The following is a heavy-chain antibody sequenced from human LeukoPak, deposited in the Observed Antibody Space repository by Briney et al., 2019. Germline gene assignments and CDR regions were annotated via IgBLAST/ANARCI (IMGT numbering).Heavy chain of an antibody. CDR3: ARDLRFLEYVDY. CDR1: GGSISSGDYY. D-gene: IGHD3-3*01. J-gene: IGHJ4*02. V-gene: IGHV4-30-4*01. CDR2: IYYSGST. Sequence: PSETLSLTCTVSGGSISSGDYYWSWIRQPPGKGLEWIGYIYYSGSTYYYPSLKSRVTISVDTSKNQFSLKLSSVTAADTAVYYCARDLRFLEYVDYWGQGTLVTVSS.